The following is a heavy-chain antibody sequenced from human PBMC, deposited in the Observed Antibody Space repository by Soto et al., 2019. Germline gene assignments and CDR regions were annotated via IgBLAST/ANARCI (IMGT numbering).Heavy chain of an antibody. Sequence: GGSLRLSCAASGFTFSSYAMSWVRQAPGKGLEWVSAISGSGGSTYYADSVKGRFTISRDNAKNSLYLQMNSLRAEDTAVYYCVKDRGVLVIKYFFYGTDVWGQAPTVTVSS. V-gene: IGHV3-23*01. J-gene: IGHJ6*02. CDR2: ISGSGGST. CDR1: GFTFSSYA. CDR3: VKDRGVLVIKYFFYGTDV. D-gene: IGHD2-8*02.